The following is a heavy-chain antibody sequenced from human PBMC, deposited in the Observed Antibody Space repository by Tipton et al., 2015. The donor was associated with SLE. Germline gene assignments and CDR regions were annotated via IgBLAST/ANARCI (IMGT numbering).Heavy chain of an antibody. V-gene: IGHV4-39*07. J-gene: IGHJ2*01. CDR1: GGSITISHYY. CDR3: ARGVRIAVVKGWYFDL. CDR2: IYYSGST. D-gene: IGHD6-19*01. Sequence: TLSLTCTVSGGSITISHYYWGWIRQPPGKGLEWIGSIYYSGSTYYNPSLKSQVTISVDTSKNQFSLKLNSVTAADTAVYYCARGVRIAVVKGWYFDLWGRGTLVTASS.